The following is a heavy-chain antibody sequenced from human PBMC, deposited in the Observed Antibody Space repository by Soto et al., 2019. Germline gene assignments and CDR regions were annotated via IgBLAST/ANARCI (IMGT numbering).Heavy chain of an antibody. V-gene: IGHV1-69*12. J-gene: IGHJ6*02. CDR2: IIPIFRTP. CDR1: GGTFSSYA. D-gene: IGHD5-12*01. Sequence: QVQLVQSGAEVKKPGSSVKVSCKASGGTFSSYAISWVRQAPGQGLEWMGGIIPIFRTPDYAQKFQGRVTITADESTSTASMELSSLRSEDTAVYYCARDKDRPRLGGNYYYIMDVWGQGTTVTVSS. CDR3: ARDKDRPRLGGNYYYIMDV.